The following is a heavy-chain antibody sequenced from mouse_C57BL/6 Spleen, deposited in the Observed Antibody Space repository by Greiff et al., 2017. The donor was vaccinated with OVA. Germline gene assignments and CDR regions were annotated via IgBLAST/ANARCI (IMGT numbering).Heavy chain of an antibody. D-gene: IGHD1-1*01. J-gene: IGHJ2*01. Sequence: DVKLQESGPGLVKPSQSLSLTCSVTGYSITSGYYWNWNRQFPGNKLEWMGYISYDGSNNYNPSFKNRISITRDTSKNQFFLKLNSVTPEDTATYYCARRGSTDLYYFDYWGQGTTLTVSS. CDR1: GYSITSGYY. CDR2: ISYDGSN. V-gene: IGHV3-6*01. CDR3: ARRGSTDLYYFDY.